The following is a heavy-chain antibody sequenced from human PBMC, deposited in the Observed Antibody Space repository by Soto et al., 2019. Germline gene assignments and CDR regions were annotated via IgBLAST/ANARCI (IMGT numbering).Heavy chain of an antibody. D-gene: IGHD1-26*01. CDR2: INPNSGGT. CDR1: GYTFTGYY. V-gene: IGHV1-2*02. Sequence: SSVKLSCKASGYTFTGYYMHWVRQAPGQGLEWMGWINPNSGGTNYAQKFQGRVTMTRDTSISTAYMELSRLRSDDTAVYYCARSSGSYSYYGMDFWGQGTTVIVS. CDR3: ARSSGSYSYYGMDF. J-gene: IGHJ6*02.